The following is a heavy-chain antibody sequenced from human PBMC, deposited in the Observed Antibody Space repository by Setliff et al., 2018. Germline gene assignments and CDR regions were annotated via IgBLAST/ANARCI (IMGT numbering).Heavy chain of an antibody. CDR2: IGHTGSI. Sequence: SETLSLTCTVSDLSISIGYYWGWIRQPPGKGLEWVGNIGHTGSINYNPSLKSRLTISRDTSKNQVSLKLNSVTATDTAVYYCARDLGHGGDSDYWGQGILVTVSS. V-gene: IGHV4-38-2*02. J-gene: IGHJ4*02. CDR1: DLSISIGYY. CDR3: ARDLGHGGDSDY. D-gene: IGHD2-21*02.